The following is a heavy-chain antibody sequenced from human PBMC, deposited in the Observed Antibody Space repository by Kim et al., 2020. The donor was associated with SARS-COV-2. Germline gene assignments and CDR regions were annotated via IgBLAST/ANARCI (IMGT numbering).Heavy chain of an antibody. CDR2: MNPNSGNT. CDR1: GYTFTSYD. V-gene: IGHV1-8*01. Sequence: ASVKVSCKASGYTFTSYDINWVRQATGQGLEWMGWMNPNSGNTGYAQKFQGRVTMTRNTSISTAYMELSSLRSEDTAVYYCARVAAAAGNPFRYWGQGTLVTVSS. J-gene: IGHJ4*02. D-gene: IGHD6-13*01. CDR3: ARVAAAAGNPFRY.